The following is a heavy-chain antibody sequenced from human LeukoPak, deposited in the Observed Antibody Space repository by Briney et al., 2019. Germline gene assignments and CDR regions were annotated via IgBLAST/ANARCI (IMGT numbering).Heavy chain of an antibody. CDR2: ISAYNGST. CDR1: GFTFSSYG. J-gene: IGHJ4*02. D-gene: IGHD4-17*01. V-gene: IGHV1-18*01. CDR3: ARAVNRHYADYPMPYASWSPTRSNY. Sequence: GSVRVSCKASGFTFSSYGISWVRQAPGQGLEWMGSISAYNGSTNYAETLQGRFTMTTDTSTSTAYMEMRSLRADDTAVYYCARAVNRHYADYPMPYASWSPTRSNYWGQGTLVTVSS.